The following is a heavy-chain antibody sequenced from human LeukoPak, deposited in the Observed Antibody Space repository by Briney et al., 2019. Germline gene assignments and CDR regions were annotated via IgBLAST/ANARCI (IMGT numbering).Heavy chain of an antibody. CDR2: IYYSGST. Sequence: SETLSLTCTVSGGSISSSSYYWGWIRQPPGKGLEWIGSIYYSGSTYYNPSLKSRVTISVDTSKNQFSLKLSSVTAADTAVYYCARDPSGLVLDYWGQGTLVTVSS. D-gene: IGHD6-19*01. CDR3: ARDPSGLVLDY. CDR1: GGSISSSSYY. J-gene: IGHJ4*02. V-gene: IGHV4-39*07.